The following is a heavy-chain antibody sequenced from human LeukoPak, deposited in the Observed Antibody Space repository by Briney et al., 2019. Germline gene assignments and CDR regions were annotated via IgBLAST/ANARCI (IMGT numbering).Heavy chain of an antibody. Sequence: SETLSLTCAVYGGSFSGYYWSWIRQPPGKGLEWIGEINHSGSTNYNPSLKSRVTISVDTSKNQFSLKLSSVTAADTAVYYCARDLQLWPRGSFDYWGQGTLVTDSS. CDR2: INHSGST. V-gene: IGHV4-34*01. D-gene: IGHD5-18*01. J-gene: IGHJ4*02. CDR3: ARDLQLWPRGSFDY. CDR1: GGSFSGYY.